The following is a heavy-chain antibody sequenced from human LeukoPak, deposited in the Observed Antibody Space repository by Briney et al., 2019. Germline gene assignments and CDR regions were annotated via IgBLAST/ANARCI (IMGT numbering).Heavy chain of an antibody. CDR3: ARGTYYYDSSGYYYFDY. CDR1: GGTFSSYA. D-gene: IGHD3-22*01. V-gene: IGHV1-69*13. J-gene: IGHJ4*02. CDR2: IIPIFGTA. Sequence: PSVKVSCKASGGTFSSYAISWVRQTPGEGLVWMGGIIPIFGTANYAQKFQGRVTITADESTSTAYMELSSLRSEDTAVYYCARGTYYYDSSGYYYFDYWGQGTLVTVSS.